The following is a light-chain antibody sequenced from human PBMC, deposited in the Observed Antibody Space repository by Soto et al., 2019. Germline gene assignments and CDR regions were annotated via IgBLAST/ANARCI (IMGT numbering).Light chain of an antibody. CDR1: QSLLHSSGYNY. J-gene: IGKJ2*01. V-gene: IGKV2-28*01. CDR3: MPDLPTPYT. CDR2: LVS. Sequence: EIVMTQSPLSLPVTPGEPASISCRSSQSLLHSSGYNYLHWYLQKPGQSPQLLIYLVSTRASGVPDRFSGSASGIDFTMKISRVEAEDVWVYYCMPDLPTPYTFGQGTKLEIK.